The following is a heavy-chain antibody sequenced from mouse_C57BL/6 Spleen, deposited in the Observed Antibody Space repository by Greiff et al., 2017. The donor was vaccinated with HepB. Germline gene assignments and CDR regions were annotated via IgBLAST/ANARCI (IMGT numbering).Heavy chain of an antibody. CDR3: ARETTVVSYAMDY. CDR2: IYPSDSET. CDR1: GYTFTSYW. V-gene: IGHV1-61*01. D-gene: IGHD1-1*01. J-gene: IGHJ4*01. Sequence: VQLQQPGAELVRPGSSVKLSCKASGYTFTSYWMDWVKQRPGQGLEWIGNIYPSDSETHYNQKFKDKATLTVDKSSSTAYMQLSSLTSEDSAVYYCARETTVVSYAMDYWGKGTSVTVSS.